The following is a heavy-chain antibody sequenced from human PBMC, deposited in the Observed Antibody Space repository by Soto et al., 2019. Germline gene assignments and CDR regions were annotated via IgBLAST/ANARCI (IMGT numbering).Heavy chain of an antibody. CDR3: ARDRSADRFVQYFQH. D-gene: IGHD6-19*01. V-gene: IGHV3-9*01. Sequence: GGSLRLSCAASGFTFDYYAMHWVRQVPGKGLEWVPVINWNSRSIYYADSVKGRFTISRDNAQNSLYLQMNSLTSDDTAVYYCARDRSADRFVQYFQHWGPGTLVTVSS. J-gene: IGHJ1*01. CDR1: GFTFDYYA. CDR2: INWNSRSI.